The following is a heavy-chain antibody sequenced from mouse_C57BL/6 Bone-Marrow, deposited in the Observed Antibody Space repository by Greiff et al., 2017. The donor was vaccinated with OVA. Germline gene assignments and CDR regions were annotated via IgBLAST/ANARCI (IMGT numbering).Heavy chain of an antibody. CDR1: GYTFTSYW. Sequence: VQLQQPGAELVKPGASVKMSCKASGYTFTSYWMTWVKQRPGQGLEWIGDIYPGSGSTNYNEKFKSKATLTVDTSSSTAYLQLSSLTSEDSADYDCARFAIYYEYDEDYWGQGTTLTVSS. J-gene: IGHJ2*01. CDR3: ARFAIYYEYDEDY. D-gene: IGHD2-4*01. CDR2: IYPGSGST. V-gene: IGHV1-55*01.